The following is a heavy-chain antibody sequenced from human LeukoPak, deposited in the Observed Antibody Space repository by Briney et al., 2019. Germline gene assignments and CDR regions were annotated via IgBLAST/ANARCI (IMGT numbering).Heavy chain of an antibody. CDR3: AKAGGGDSRGLDAFDI. CDR2: ISYAGSNK. D-gene: IGHD3-22*01. Sequence: GRSLRLSCAASGFTFSSYGMHWVRQAPGKGLEWVAVISYAGSNKYYADSVKGRFTISRDNSKNTLYLQMNSLRAEDTAVYYCAKAGGGDSRGLDAFDIWGQGTMVTVSS. CDR1: GFTFSSYG. V-gene: IGHV3-30*18. J-gene: IGHJ3*02.